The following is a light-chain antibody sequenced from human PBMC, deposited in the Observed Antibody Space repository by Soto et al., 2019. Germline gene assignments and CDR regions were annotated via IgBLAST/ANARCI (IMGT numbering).Light chain of an antibody. CDR1: QSLVHSDGIAY. CDR3: MQRKEFPVT. Sequence: DVVMTQSPLSLPVTLGQPASISCRSNQSLVHSDGIAYFSWFQQRPGRSPRRLIYKVSNRDSGVPARFSGSGSGTDFALKISRVEAEDVGVYYCMQRKEFPVTFGGGTKVDI. V-gene: IGKV2-30*02. J-gene: IGKJ4*01. CDR2: KVS.